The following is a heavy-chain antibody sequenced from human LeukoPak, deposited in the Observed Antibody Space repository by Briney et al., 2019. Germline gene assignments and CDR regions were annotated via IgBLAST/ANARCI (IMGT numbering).Heavy chain of an antibody. V-gene: IGHV4-4*09. CDR3: ARQRGDYSYYYMDV. CDR1: GGSISSYY. J-gene: IGHJ6*03. Sequence: PSETLSLTCTVSGGSISSYYWSWIRQPPGKGLEWIGYIYTSGSTNYNPSLKSRVTISVDTSKNQFSLKLSSVTAADTAVYYCARQRGDYSYYYMDVWGKGTTVTVSS. CDR2: IYTSGST. D-gene: IGHD3-16*01.